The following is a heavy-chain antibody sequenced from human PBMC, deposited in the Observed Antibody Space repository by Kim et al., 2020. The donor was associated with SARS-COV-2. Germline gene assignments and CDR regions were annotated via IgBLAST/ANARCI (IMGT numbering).Heavy chain of an antibody. CDR1: GFTFDDYA. CDR2: ISRDGGEI. Sequence: GGSLRLSCAASGFTFDDYAIQWVRQVPGKGLEWVSLISRDGGEIKYADSVKGRFTISRDNSKKSVYLQMNSLRSEDTALYYCVRGKQWLIKNWGQGTRVTVSS. J-gene: IGHJ4*02. D-gene: IGHD6-19*01. CDR3: VRGKQWLIKN. V-gene: IGHV3-43*02.